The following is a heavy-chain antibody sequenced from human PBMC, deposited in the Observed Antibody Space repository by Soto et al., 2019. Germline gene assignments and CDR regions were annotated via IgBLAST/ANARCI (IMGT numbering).Heavy chain of an antibody. CDR2: IYYSGST. CDR1: GVSISSSSYY. CDR3: ARISSSGWSGGLDY. V-gene: IGHV4-39*01. Sequence: SETLSLTCTVSGVSISSSSYYWGWIRQPPGKGLEWIGSIYYSGSTYYNPSLKSRVTISVDTSKNQFSLKLSSVTAADTAVYYCARISSSGWSGGLDYWGQGTLVTVSS. D-gene: IGHD6-19*01. J-gene: IGHJ4*02.